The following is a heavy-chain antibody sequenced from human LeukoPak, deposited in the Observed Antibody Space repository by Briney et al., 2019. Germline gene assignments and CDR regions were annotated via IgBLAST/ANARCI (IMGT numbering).Heavy chain of an antibody. J-gene: IGHJ3*02. CDR1: GGSFSSSDYY. V-gene: IGHV4-39*01. Sequence: SETLSLTCTVSGGSFSSSDYYWGWIRRPPGKGLEWIGSIYYSGTTYYNPSLKSRVTISVDTSKKQFSLKLRSVTAADTAVYYCARVLFTEEDAFDIWGQGTMVTVSS. CDR2: IYYSGTT. CDR3: ARVLFTEEDAFDI.